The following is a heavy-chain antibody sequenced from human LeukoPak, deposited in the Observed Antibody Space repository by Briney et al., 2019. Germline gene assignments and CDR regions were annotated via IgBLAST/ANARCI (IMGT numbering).Heavy chain of an antibody. V-gene: IGHV3-21*01. CDR3: ARAGAAGFPAGGGFFVGRAAIDY. D-gene: IGHD6-13*01. CDR2: ISSSNDYI. CDR1: GFTFNNYI. J-gene: IGHJ4*02. Sequence: PGGSLRLSCAASGFTFNNYIMNWLRQAPGKGLEWVSSISSSNDYIYYADSVKGRFTISRDNAKNSLYLQMNSLRAEDTAVYYCARAGAAGFPAGGGFFVGRAAIDYWGQGTLVTVSS.